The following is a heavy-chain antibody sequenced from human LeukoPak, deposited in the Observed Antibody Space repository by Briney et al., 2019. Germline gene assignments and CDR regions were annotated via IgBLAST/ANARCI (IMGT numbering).Heavy chain of an antibody. CDR2: IIPIFGTA. CDR1: GGTFSSYA. CDR3: AREGYSSTPDY. D-gene: IGHD6-19*01. V-gene: IGHV1-69*06. Sequence: GSSVKASCKASGGTFSSYAISWVRQAPGQGLEWMGGIIPIFGTANYAQKFQGRVTITADKSTSTAYTELSSLRSEDTAVYYCAREGYSSTPDYWGQGTLVTVSS. J-gene: IGHJ4*02.